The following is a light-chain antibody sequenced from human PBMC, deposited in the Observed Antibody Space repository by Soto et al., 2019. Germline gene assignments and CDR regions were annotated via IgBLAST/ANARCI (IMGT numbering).Light chain of an antibody. CDR2: LNSDGSH. J-gene: IGLJ2*01. V-gene: IGLV4-69*01. CDR1: SGHSRNA. CDR3: QTWGTGIVI. Sequence: QSVLTQPPSASASLGASVKLACTLTSGHSRNAIAWHQQQPGKGPQFLMRLNSDGSHSKGDGIPDRFSGSSSGTERYLTISSLQSEDEGDYYCQTWGTGIVILGGGTKVTVL.